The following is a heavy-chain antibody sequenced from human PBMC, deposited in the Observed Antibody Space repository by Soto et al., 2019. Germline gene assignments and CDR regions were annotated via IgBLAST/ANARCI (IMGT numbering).Heavy chain of an antibody. J-gene: IGHJ6*02. V-gene: IGHV3-21*01. CDR3: ARTRIVATLNYYGMDV. D-gene: IGHD5-12*01. CDR2: ISSNSSYI. CDR1: GFTFSSYS. Sequence: GGALRLSCAAPGFTFSSYSMNWVRQATGKGLEWVSSISSNSSYIYYADSVKGRFTISRDNAKNSLYLQMNSLRAEDTAVYYCARTRIVATLNYYGMDVWGQGTTVPVSS.